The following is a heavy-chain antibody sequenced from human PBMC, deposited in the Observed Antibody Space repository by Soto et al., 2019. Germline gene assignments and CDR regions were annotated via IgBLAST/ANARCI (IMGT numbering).Heavy chain of an antibody. Sequence: EVQLVESGGGLVKPGGSLRLSCAASGFTFSNAWMSWVRQAPGKGLEWVGRVKSKTDGGTTDYAAPVKGRFTISRDDSKNTLYLQMNSLKTEDTAVYYCTTDEEIKAFDIWGQGTMVTVSS. CDR1: GFTFSNAW. V-gene: IGHV3-15*01. J-gene: IGHJ3*02. CDR3: TTDEEIKAFDI. CDR2: VKSKTDGGTT.